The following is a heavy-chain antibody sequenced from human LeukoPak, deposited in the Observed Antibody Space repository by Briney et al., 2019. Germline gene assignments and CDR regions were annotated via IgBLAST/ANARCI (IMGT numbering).Heavy chain of an antibody. D-gene: IGHD2-15*01. CDR3: ARESGYCSGGSCFDAFDI. J-gene: IGHJ3*02. V-gene: IGHV3-20*04. CDR1: GFTFDDYG. Sequence: GGSLRLSCAASGFTFDDYGMSWVRQAPGKGLEWVSGINWNGGSTGYADSVKGRFTISRDNAKNSLYVQMNSLRAEDTALYYCARESGYCSGGSCFDAFDIWGQGTMVTVSS. CDR2: INWNGGST.